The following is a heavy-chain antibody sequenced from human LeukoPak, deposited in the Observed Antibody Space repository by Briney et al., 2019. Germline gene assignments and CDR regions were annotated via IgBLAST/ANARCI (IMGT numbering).Heavy chain of an antibody. D-gene: IGHD3-10*01. J-gene: IGHJ4*02. CDR2: IRYGGRNK. V-gene: IGHV3-30*02. CDR3: AKDPGAHYYGSGSYRRGSYFDY. CDR1: GFTFSNYY. Sequence: AGSLRLSCAASGFTFSNYYMSWVRQAPGKGLEWVAYIRYGGRNKYYADSVKGRFTISRDNSKNTLYLQMNRLRAEDRAVYYCAKDPGAHYYGSGSYRRGSYFDYWGQGTLVTVSS.